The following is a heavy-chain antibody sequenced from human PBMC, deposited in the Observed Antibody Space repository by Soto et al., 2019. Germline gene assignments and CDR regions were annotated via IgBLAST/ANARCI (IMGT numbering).Heavy chain of an antibody. CDR2: IKQDGSEK. CDR3: ASSLPTDYYDSSGYLDY. J-gene: IGHJ4*02. D-gene: IGHD3-22*01. CDR1: GFTFSSYW. Sequence: PGGSLRLSCAASGFTFSSYWMSWVRQAPGKGLEWVANIKQDGSEKYYVDSVKGRFTISRDNAKNSLYLQMNSLRAEDTAVYYCASSLPTDYYDSSGYLDYWGQGTLVTVSS. V-gene: IGHV3-7*05.